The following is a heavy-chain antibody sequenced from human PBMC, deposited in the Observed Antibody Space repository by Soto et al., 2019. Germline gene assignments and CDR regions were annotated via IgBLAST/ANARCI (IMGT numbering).Heavy chain of an antibody. CDR3: ARYFDPLAV. CDR2: MSPSTGNT. V-gene: IGHV1-8*01. CDR1: GYTFTFYD. J-gene: IGHJ6*02. D-gene: IGHD3-9*01. Sequence: VQLVQSGAEVKKPGASVKLSCKASGYTFTFYDINWVRQAPGRGLEWMGWMSPSTGNTGYAQRFQGRVTMTSDTSISTAYMEVTRLRPDDTAVYYCARYFDPLAVWGQGTTVTVSS.